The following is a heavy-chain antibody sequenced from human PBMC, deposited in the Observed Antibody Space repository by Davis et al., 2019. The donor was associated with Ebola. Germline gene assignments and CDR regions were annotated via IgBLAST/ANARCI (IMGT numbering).Heavy chain of an antibody. CDR1: GFTFSSYA. CDR3: AKDMLFHNLFDY. CDR2: ISGSGGST. Sequence: GGSLRLSCAASGFTFSSYAISWVRQAPGKGLEWVSAISGSGGSTYYADSVKGRFTISRDNSKNTLYLQMNSLRAEDTAVYYCAKDMLFHNLFDYWGQGTLVTVSS. D-gene: IGHD1-1*01. V-gene: IGHV3-23*01. J-gene: IGHJ4*02.